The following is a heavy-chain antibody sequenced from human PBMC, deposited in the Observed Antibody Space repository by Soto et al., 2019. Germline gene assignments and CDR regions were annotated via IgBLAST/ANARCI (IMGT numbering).Heavy chain of an antibody. D-gene: IGHD6-13*01. CDR2: IYSGGST. CDR3: ARERAAAAGILGAFMDV. Sequence: PGGSLRLSCAASGFTVSSNYMSWVRQAPGKGLEWVSVIYSGGSTYYADSVKGRFTISRDNSKNTLYLQMNSLRAEDTAVYYCARERAAAAGILGAFMDVWGQGTTVTVSS. J-gene: IGHJ6*02. CDR1: GFTVSSNY. V-gene: IGHV3-66*01.